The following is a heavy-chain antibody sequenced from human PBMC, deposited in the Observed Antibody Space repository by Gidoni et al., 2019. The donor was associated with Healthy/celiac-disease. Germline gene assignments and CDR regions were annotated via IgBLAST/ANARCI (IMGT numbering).Heavy chain of an antibody. D-gene: IGHD3-9*01. Sequence: EVQLLESGGGLVQPGGSLRLSCAASGFTFSSYAMSWVRQAPGKGLEWVSAISGSGGSTYYADSVKGRFTISRDNSKNTLYLQMNSLRAEDTAVYYCVRNYDILTGYFPLGYWGQGTLVTVSS. CDR3: VRNYDILTGYFPLGY. V-gene: IGHV3-23*01. CDR1: GFTFSSYA. J-gene: IGHJ4*02. CDR2: ISGSGGST.